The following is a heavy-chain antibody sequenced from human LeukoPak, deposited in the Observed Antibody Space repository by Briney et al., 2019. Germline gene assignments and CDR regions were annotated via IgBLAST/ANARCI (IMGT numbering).Heavy chain of an antibody. V-gene: IGHV3-20*04. D-gene: IGHD3-10*01. J-gene: IGHJ6*03. CDR3: ARLSAYHYGSYLYYYLDV. CDR2: IIWNGHST. CDR1: GLTFDDHG. Sequence: GGSLRLSCAASGLTFDDHGTSWVRQAPGKGLQWGRAIIWNGHSTSNADSVKGRFTISRDNAKNSLYLQMNSLRAEDTALYYCARLSAYHYGSYLYYYLDVWGKGTTVTVSS.